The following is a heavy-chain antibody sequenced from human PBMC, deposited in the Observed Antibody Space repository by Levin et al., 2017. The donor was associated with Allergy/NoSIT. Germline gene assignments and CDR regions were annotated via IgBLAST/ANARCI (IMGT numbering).Heavy chain of an antibody. V-gene: IGHV1-46*01. Sequence: ASVKVSCKASGYTFTSYYMHWVRQAPGQGLEWMGIINPSGGSTSYAQKFQGRVTMTRDTSTSTVYMELSSLRSEDTAVYYCARYLSPTSSGWPQDAFDIWGQGTMVTVSS. CDR3: ARYLSPTSSGWPQDAFDI. D-gene: IGHD6-19*01. J-gene: IGHJ3*02. CDR2: INPSGGST. CDR1: GYTFTSYY.